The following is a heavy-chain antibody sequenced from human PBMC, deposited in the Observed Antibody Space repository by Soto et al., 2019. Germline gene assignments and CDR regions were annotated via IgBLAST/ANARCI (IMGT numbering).Heavy chain of an antibody. D-gene: IGHD6-19*01. CDR2: IYYSGNT. J-gene: IGHJ4*02. Sequence: SSETLSLTCSVSGGSITAGGYYWSWIRQHPGKGLEWIGHIYYSGNTYYNPSLKSRVTISLDTSKNQFSLKLSSVTSADTAVYYCPRARYSSHSYIANWGQGTLVPVS. V-gene: IGHV4-31*03. CDR3: PRARYSSHSYIAN. CDR1: GGSITAGGYY.